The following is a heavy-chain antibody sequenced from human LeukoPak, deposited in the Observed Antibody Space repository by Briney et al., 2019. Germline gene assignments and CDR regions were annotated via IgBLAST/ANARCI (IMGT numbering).Heavy chain of an antibody. CDR1: GGSIGSATYY. CDR3: ASHLEVPYGGWYFDS. V-gene: IGHV4-39*01. D-gene: IGHD3-10*01. Sequence: KPSETLSPTCTVSGGSIGSATYYGGWIRQPPGKGLEWIGAIHYSGSTYYNPSLKSRVTISVDTSKNQFSLKLRSVTAADTAVFYCASHLEVPYGGWYFDSWGQGALVTVSS. J-gene: IGHJ4*02. CDR2: IHYSGST.